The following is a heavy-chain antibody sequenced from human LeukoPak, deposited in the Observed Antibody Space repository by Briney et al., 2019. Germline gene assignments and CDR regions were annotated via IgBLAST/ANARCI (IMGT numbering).Heavy chain of an antibody. CDR3: AKTGGYSSGWYVDY. J-gene: IGHJ4*02. D-gene: IGHD6-19*01. Sequence: GGSLRLSCAASGFTFSSYAMHWVRQAAGKGLEWVAVISYDGSNKYYADSVKGRFTISRDNSKNTLYLQMNSLRAEDTAVYYCAKTGGYSSGWYVDYWGQGTLVTVSS. CDR2: ISYDGSNK. V-gene: IGHV3-30-3*02. CDR1: GFTFSSYA.